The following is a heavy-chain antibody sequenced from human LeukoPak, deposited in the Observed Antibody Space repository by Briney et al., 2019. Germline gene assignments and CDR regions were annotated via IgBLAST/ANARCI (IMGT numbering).Heavy chain of an antibody. J-gene: IGHJ1*01. D-gene: IGHD2-2*02. CDR2: IYPGDSDT. V-gene: IGHV5-51*01. CDR3: ASSLGYCSSTSCYSPGQFQH. CDR1: GYSFTSYW. Sequence: GESLKISSKGSGYSFTSYWIGWVRQMPGKGLEWMGIIYPGDSDTRYSPSFQGQVTISADKSISTAYLQWSSLKASDTAMYYCASSLGYCSSTSCYSPGQFQHWGQGTLVTVSS.